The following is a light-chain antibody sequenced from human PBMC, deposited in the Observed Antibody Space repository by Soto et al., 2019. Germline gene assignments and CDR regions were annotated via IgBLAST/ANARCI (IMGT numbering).Light chain of an antibody. CDR3: KHYNRXSEA. CDR1: QTISSW. Sequence: DIQMTQSPSTLSGSVGDRVTITWRASQTISSWLDCYQQKPGKAPKLLIYKASTLKSGVPSRFSGSGSGTELTLTISSLQPDDFATYHCKHYNRXSEACGQGTKV. V-gene: IGKV1-5*03. CDR2: KAS. J-gene: IGKJ1*01.